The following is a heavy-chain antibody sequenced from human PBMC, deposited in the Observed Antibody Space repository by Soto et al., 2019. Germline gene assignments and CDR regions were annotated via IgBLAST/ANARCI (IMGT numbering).Heavy chain of an antibody. CDR2: ISGGGTLT. Sequence: EVQVLESGGGLVQPGGSLRISCAASGFGFSSYAMSWVRQAPGKGLEWVSGISGGGTLTYYADSVKGRFTISRDNSENTLYLRMNSLRAEDTAVYYCAKEGCRNSRGCNSGFQYWGQGTLVTVSS. J-gene: IGHJ4*02. CDR1: GFGFSSYA. CDR3: AKEGCRNSRGCNSGFQY. V-gene: IGHV3-23*01. D-gene: IGHD2-15*01.